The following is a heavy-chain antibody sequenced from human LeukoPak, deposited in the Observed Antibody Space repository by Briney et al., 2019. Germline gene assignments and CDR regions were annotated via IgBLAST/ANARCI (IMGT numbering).Heavy chain of an antibody. CDR1: GSIFTSYW. Sequence: GESLQISCEGSGSIFTSYWIGWVRQLRGEGLGWMGIIYPGDSDTRYSPSFQGQVTISADKSISTAYLQWSSLKASDTAMYYCARGEYGADDGAFDIWGQGTMVTVSS. CDR3: ARGEYGADDGAFDI. CDR2: IYPGDSDT. D-gene: IGHD4-17*01. J-gene: IGHJ3*02. V-gene: IGHV5-51*01.